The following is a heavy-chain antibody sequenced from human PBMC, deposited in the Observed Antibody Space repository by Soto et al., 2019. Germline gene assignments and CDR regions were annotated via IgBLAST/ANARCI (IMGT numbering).Heavy chain of an antibody. D-gene: IGHD3-10*01. CDR3: AKAAEEGTFDI. Sequence: EVQLLESGGGLVQPGGSLRLSCAASGFTFSSYAMNWVRQAPGKGLEWVSSIIGSGGSTFYADSVKGGFTISRDNSQNTLNLQMHSLRVEDTAVYYCAKAAEEGTFDIWGQGTMVTVSS. J-gene: IGHJ3*02. CDR2: IIGSGGST. CDR1: GFTFSSYA. V-gene: IGHV3-23*01.